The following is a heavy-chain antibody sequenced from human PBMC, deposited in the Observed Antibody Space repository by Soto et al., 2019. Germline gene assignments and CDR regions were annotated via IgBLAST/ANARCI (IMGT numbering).Heavy chain of an antibody. D-gene: IGHD3-3*01. CDR1: GGSISSGDYY. Sequence: LSLTCTVSGGSISSGDYYWSWIRQHPGKGLEWIGYIYYSGSTYYNPSLKSRVTISVDTSKNQFSLKLSSVTAAATAVYYCGRWWSGSRQGFAPWAKGTLVTVSS. V-gene: IGHV4-31*03. J-gene: IGHJ5*02. CDR2: IYYSGST. CDR3: GRWWSGSRQGFAP.